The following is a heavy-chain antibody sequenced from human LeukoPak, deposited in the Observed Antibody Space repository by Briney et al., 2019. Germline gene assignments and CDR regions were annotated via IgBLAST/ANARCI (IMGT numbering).Heavy chain of an antibody. Sequence: GGSLRLSCAASGFTFSSYAMSCVRQAPGKGGEWVSAISGSGGSTYYADSVKGRFTISRDNSKNTLYLQMNRLRAEDTAVYYCAKDLLKYYYDSSGSQEDWGQGTLVTVSS. CDR1: GFTFSSYA. D-gene: IGHD3-22*01. J-gene: IGHJ4*02. V-gene: IGHV3-23*01. CDR3: AKDLLKYYYDSSGSQED. CDR2: ISGSGGST.